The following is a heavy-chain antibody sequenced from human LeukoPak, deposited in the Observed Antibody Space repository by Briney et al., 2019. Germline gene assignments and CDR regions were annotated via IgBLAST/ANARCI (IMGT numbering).Heavy chain of an antibody. Sequence: GGSLRLSCAASGFTFSSYSMNWVRQAPGKGLEWVSAISGSGGSTYYADSVKGRFTISRDNSKNTLYLQMNSLRAEDTAVYYCASPRANHDAFDIWGQGTMVTVSS. CDR3: ASPRANHDAFDI. J-gene: IGHJ3*02. CDR1: GFTFSSYS. CDR2: ISGSGGST. V-gene: IGHV3-23*01. D-gene: IGHD4/OR15-4a*01.